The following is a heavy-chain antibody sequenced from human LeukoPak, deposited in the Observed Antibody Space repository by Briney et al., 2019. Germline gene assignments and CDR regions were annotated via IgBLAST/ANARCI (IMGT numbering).Heavy chain of an antibody. J-gene: IGHJ4*02. Sequence: PGGSLRLSCAASGFTFSSYWMSWVRQAPGKGLEGVANIKQEGSEKYYVDSVKGRFTISRDNAKNSLYLQMNSLRAEDTAVYYCASRTPDSSKGDYWGQGTLVTVSS. V-gene: IGHV3-7*01. D-gene: IGHD3-22*01. CDR3: ASRTPDSSKGDY. CDR2: IKQEGSEK. CDR1: GFTFSSYW.